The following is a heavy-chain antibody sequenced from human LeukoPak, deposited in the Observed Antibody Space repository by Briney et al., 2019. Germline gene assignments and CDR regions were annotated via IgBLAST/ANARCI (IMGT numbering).Heavy chain of an antibody. CDR2: ISGSGSST. CDR3: ARLIQLWLGDFDY. Sequence: PGGSLRLSCAASGFTFSSYAMSWVRQAPGKGLEWVSAISGSGSSTYYADSVKGRFTISRDNSKNTLYLQMNSLRAEDTAVYYCARLIQLWLGDFDYWGQGTLVTVSS. CDR1: GFTFSSYA. D-gene: IGHD5-18*01. V-gene: IGHV3-23*01. J-gene: IGHJ4*02.